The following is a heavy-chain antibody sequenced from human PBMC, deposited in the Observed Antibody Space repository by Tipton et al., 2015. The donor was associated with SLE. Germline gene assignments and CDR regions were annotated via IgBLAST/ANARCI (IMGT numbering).Heavy chain of an antibody. Sequence: LRLSCAVYGGSFSGYYWSWIRQPPGKGLEWIGEINHSGSTNYNPSLKSRVTISVDTSKNQFSLKLSSVTAADTAVYYCARGYIVLMVYASGWFDPWGQGTLVTVSS. CDR2: INHSGST. J-gene: IGHJ5*02. CDR1: GGSFSGYY. CDR3: ARGYIVLMVYASGWFDP. V-gene: IGHV4-34*01. D-gene: IGHD2-8*01.